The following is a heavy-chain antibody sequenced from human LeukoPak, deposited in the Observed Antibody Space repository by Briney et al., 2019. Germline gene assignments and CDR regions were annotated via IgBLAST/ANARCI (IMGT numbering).Heavy chain of an antibody. D-gene: IGHD3-22*01. V-gene: IGHV3-23*01. J-gene: IGHJ4*02. Sequence: GGSLRLSCVPSGFSFSNYAMSWVRQAPGKGLEWVSSISGSGGSTHYADSVKGRFTISRDKTKNTLYLQMDSLRAEDTAVYYCAKSSYYDASGYYREYYFDYWGQGTLVTVSS. CDR3: AKSSYYDASGYYREYYFDY. CDR2: ISGSGGST. CDR1: GFSFSNYA.